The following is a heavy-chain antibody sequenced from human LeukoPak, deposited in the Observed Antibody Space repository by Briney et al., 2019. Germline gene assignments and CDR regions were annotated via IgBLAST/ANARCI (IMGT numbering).Heavy chain of an antibody. CDR1: GFTFSSYS. CDR3: ASQKGLDV. J-gene: IGHJ6*02. V-gene: IGHV3-21*01. CDR2: IGYSGSDR. Sequence: PGGSLRLSCAASGFTFSSYSMNWVRQAPVKELEWVSAIGYSGSDRYYADSVKGRFTISRDNAKNSLYLQMNSLRAEDTAVYYCASQKGLDVWGQGTTVTVSS.